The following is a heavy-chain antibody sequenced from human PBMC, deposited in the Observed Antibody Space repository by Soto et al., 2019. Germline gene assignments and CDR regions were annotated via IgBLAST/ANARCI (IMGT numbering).Heavy chain of an antibody. J-gene: IGHJ4*02. CDR1: GYTFTDYY. CDR2: INPNSGGT. D-gene: IGHD3-22*01. V-gene: IGHV1-2*02. Sequence: ASVKVSCKASGYTFTDYYMHWVRQAPGQGLEWMGWINPNSGGTNYAQKFQGRVTMTRDTSISTAYMELSRLRSDDTAVYYCARGLSSHPRWLGGYWGQGTLVTVSS. CDR3: ARGLSSHPRWLGGY.